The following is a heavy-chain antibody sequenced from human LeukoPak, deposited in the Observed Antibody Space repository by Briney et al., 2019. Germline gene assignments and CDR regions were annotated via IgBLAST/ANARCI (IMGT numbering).Heavy chain of an antibody. Sequence: SETLSLTCTVSVGSVSSGSAYGSWIRQPQGKVLLWIGYIYYSGGTNYNPSLKSRVTISVDTSKNQFALKLISVTAADTAVYYCAGRRGGFGYFDYWGQGTLVTVSS. J-gene: IGHJ4*02. D-gene: IGHD3-16*01. CDR2: IYYSGGT. V-gene: IGHV4-61*01. CDR1: VGSVSSGSAY. CDR3: AGRRGGFGYFDY.